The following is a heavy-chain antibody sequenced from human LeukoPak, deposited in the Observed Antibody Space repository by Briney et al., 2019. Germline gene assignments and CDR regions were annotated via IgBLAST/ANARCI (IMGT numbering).Heavy chain of an antibody. D-gene: IGHD1-20*01. CDR3: ARGNPNWNYVDY. V-gene: IGHV4-61*02. J-gene: IGHJ4*02. Sequence: SETLSLTCTVSGGSISSGPYYWPWIRQPAGKGLEWIGRIYTSGSTNYNPSLKSRVTISVDTSKNQFSLKLRSVTAADTAVYYCARGNPNWNYVDYWGQGTLVTVSS. CDR2: IYTSGST. CDR1: GGSISSGPYY.